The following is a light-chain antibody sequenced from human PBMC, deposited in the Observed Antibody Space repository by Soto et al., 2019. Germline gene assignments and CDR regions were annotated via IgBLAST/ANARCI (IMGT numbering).Light chain of an antibody. CDR3: LQDYTYPLT. CDR2: DVS. J-gene: IGKJ4*01. Sequence: DVQMTQSPSTLSASVGDRVTITCRASQSIGTWLAWYQRKPGGAPRLLIYDVSNLESGVPSRFSGSGSGTDFTLTISSLQPEDFATYYCLQDYTYPLTFGGGTKV. CDR1: QSIGTW. V-gene: IGKV1-5*01.